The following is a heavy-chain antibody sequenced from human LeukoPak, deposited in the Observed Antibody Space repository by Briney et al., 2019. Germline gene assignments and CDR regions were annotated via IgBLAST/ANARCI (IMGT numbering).Heavy chain of an antibody. CDR1: GFTFSSYS. CDR2: ISSSSSYI. D-gene: IGHD3-22*01. J-gene: IGHJ4*02. V-gene: IGHV3-21*01. CDR3: ARDPPLNYDSSGYGAY. Sequence: GGSLRLSCAASGFTFSSYSMNWVRQAPGKGLEWVSSISSSSSYIYYADSVKGRFTISRDNAKNSLYLQMNSLRAEDTAVYYCARDPPLNYDSSGYGAYWGQGTLVTVSS.